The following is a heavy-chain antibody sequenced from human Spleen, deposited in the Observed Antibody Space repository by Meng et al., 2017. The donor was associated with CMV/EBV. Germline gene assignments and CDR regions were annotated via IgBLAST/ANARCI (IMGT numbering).Heavy chain of an antibody. CDR1: GFRFDDYG. V-gene: IGHV3-74*01. D-gene: IGHD4-17*01. J-gene: IGHJ6*02. CDR3: AREPEDGDYGDYEDYYYGMDV. Sequence: GESLKISCAASGFRFDDYGMSWVRQAPGKGLVWVSRINSDGSSTSYADSVKGRFTISRDNAKNTLYLQMNSLRAEDTAVYYCAREPEDGDYGDYEDYYYGMDVWGQGTTVTVSS. CDR2: INSDGSST.